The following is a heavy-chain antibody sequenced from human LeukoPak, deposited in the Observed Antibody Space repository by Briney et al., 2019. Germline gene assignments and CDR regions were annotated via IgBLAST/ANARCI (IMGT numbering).Heavy chain of an antibody. Sequence: GGSLRLSCAASGFTFSSHAMSWVRQAPGKGLEWVSAISGSGGSTYYADSVKGRFTISRDNSKNTLYLQMNSLRAEDTAVYYCAKDPYYYDSSGYLNYFDYWGQGTLVTVSS. CDR2: ISGSGGST. V-gene: IGHV3-23*01. D-gene: IGHD3-22*01. CDR3: AKDPYYYDSSGYLNYFDY. CDR1: GFTFSSHA. J-gene: IGHJ4*02.